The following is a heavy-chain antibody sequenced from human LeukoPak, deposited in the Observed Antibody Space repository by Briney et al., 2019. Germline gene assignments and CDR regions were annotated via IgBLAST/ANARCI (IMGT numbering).Heavy chain of an antibody. Sequence: PGRSLRLSCAASGFTVSSIYMSWVRQAPGKGLEWVSVIYASSDTFYADSVKGRFTISRDNSKNTLYLQMDSLRAEDTAVYYCARDGGRRGFDYWGQGTLVTVSS. CDR1: GFTVSSIY. V-gene: IGHV3-53*01. J-gene: IGHJ4*02. D-gene: IGHD2-15*01. CDR3: ARDGGRRGFDY. CDR2: IYASSDT.